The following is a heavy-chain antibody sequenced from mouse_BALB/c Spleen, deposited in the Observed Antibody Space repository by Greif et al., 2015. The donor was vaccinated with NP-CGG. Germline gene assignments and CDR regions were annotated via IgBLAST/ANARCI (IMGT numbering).Heavy chain of an antibody. Sequence: DVKLQESGPRLVKPSQTLSLTCSVTGDSITSGYWNWIRKFPGNKLEYMGYISYSGSTYYNPSLKSRISITRDTSKNQYYLQLNSVTTEDTATYYCARYYYGSSYYFDYWGQGTTLTVSS. CDR1: GDSITSGY. J-gene: IGHJ2*01. CDR3: ARYYYGSSYYFDY. V-gene: IGHV3-8*02. CDR2: ISYSGST. D-gene: IGHD1-1*01.